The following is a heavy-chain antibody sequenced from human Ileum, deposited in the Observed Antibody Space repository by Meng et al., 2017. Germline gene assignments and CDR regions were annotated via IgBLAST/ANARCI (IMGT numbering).Heavy chain of an antibody. J-gene: IGHJ2*01. V-gene: IGHV3-11*01. CDR2: ISSSGSTI. CDR1: GFTFSDYY. Sequence: GESLKISCEASGFTFSDYYMSWIRQAPGKGLEWVSYISSSGSTIYYADSVKGRFTISRDNAKNSLYLQMNSLRAEDTAVYYCASDSSYWYFDLWGRGTLVTVSS. CDR3: ASDSSYWYFDL.